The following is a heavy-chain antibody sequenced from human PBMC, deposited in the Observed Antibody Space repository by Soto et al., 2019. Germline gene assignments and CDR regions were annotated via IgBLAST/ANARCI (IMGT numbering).Heavy chain of an antibody. D-gene: IGHD5-18*01. CDR1: GYTFTSYA. J-gene: IGHJ4*02. Sequence: ASVKVSCKASGYTFTSYAMHWVRQAPGQRLEWMGWINAGNGNTKYSQKKQGRVTITRDTSASTDYMELSSLRSEDTAVYYCARDPGYSYGYNWGQGTLVTVSS. V-gene: IGHV1-3*01. CDR3: ARDPGYSYGYN. CDR2: INAGNGNT.